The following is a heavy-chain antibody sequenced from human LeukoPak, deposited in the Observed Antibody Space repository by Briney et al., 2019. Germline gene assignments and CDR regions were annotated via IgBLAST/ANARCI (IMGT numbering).Heavy chain of an antibody. V-gene: IGHV1-2*02. D-gene: IGHD6-6*01. J-gene: IGHJ4*02. CDR3: ARGRRPDGVYSSSDY. CDR1: GYTFTGYY. Sequence: VASVKVSCKASGYTFTGYYMHWVRPAPGQGLEWMGWINPNSGGTNYAQKFQGRVTMTRDTSISTAYMELSRLRSDDTAVYYCARGRRPDGVYSSSDYWGQGTLVTVSS. CDR2: INPNSGGT.